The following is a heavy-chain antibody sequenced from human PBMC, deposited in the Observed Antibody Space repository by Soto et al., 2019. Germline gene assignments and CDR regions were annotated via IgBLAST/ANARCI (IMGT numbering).Heavy chain of an antibody. V-gene: IGHV3-30-3*01. Sequence: HPGGSLRLSCASSGFNFSFYVMHWARQAPGKGLEWVAIILYDGTNKDYADSVKGRFTLSRDNAKNTLYLQMNSLRSEDTAVYYCARDRAVAGVSRSFDYWGHGTLVTVSS. J-gene: IGHJ4*01. D-gene: IGHD6-19*01. CDR2: ILYDGTNK. CDR3: ARDRAVAGVSRSFDY. CDR1: GFNFSFYV.